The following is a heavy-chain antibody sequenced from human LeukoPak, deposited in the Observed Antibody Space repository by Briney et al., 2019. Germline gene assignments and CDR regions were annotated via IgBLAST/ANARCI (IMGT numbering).Heavy chain of an antibody. J-gene: IGHJ3*02. CDR1: GFTFDDYA. D-gene: IGHD3-3*01. V-gene: IGHV3-23*01. CDR2: ISGSGGST. CDR3: AKDLSPDTIFGVVITSSLLGSPFDI. Sequence: RGFLRLSCAASGFTFDDYAMHWVRQAPGKGLEWVSGISGSGGSTYYADSVKGRFTISRDNSKNTLYLQMNSLRAEDTAVYYCAKDLSPDTIFGVVITSSLLGSPFDIWGQGTMVTVSS.